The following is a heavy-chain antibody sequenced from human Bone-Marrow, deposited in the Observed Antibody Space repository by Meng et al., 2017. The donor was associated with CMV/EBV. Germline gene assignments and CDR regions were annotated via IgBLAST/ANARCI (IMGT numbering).Heavy chain of an antibody. J-gene: IGHJ5*02. D-gene: IGHD1-26*01. CDR2: IYYSGST. CDR1: GGSISSYY. V-gene: IGHV4-59*12. Sequence: SETLSLTCTVSGGSISSYYWSWIRQPPGKGLEWIGYIYYSGSTYYNPSLKSRVTISVDTSKNQFSLKLSSVTAADTAVYYCARGSYHASWGQGPLVPVYS. CDR3: ARGSYHAS.